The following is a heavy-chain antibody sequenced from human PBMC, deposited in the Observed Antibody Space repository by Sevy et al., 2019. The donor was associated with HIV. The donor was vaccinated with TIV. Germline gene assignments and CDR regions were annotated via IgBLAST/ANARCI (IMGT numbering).Heavy chain of an antibody. V-gene: IGHV1-2*02. CDR1: KYSFSDHY. J-gene: IGHJ4*02. CDR3: ARGCRYRSYWSAVDF. D-gene: IGHD3-10*01. Sequence: ASVKVSCKASKYSFSDHYIHWVRPAPGQGLEWMGWINPDHGGTNEAQKFQGRVTMTRDTSSSTTYMEMSSVGSDDTAGYYCARGCRYRSYWSAVDFWGQGTLVTVSS. CDR2: INPDHGGT.